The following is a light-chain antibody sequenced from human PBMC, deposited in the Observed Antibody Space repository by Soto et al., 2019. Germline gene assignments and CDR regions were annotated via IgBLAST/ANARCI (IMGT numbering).Light chain of an antibody. CDR1: SSDVGDYNY. J-gene: IGLJ1*01. CDR2: DVS. V-gene: IGLV2-11*01. Sequence: QSALTQPRSVSGSPGQSVTVSCTGTSSDVGDYNYVSWYQQHPGKAPKLMIYDVSQRPSGVPDRFSGSKSGNTASLTISGLQAEDEADYYCCSYAGRYSLHVFGTGTKVTVL. CDR3: CSYAGRYSLHV.